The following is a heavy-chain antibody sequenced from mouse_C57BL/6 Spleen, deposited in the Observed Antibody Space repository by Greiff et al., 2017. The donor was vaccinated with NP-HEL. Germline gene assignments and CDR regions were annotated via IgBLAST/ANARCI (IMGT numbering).Heavy chain of an antibody. CDR2: INPSNGGT. J-gene: IGHJ4*01. CDR1: GYTFTSYW. Sequence: QVQLKQPGTELVKPGASVKLSCKASGYTFTSYWMHWVKQRPGQGLEWIGNINPSNGGTNYNEKFKSKATLTVDKSSSTAYMQLSSLTSEDSAVYYCAGGLRGDYAMDYWGQGTSVTVSS. CDR3: AGGLRGDYAMDY. D-gene: IGHD2-2*01. V-gene: IGHV1-53*01.